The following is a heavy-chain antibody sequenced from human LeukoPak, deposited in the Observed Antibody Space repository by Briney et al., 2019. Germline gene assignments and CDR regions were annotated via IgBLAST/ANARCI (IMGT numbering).Heavy chain of an antibody. J-gene: IGHJ6*03. CDR2: INPNSGGT. CDR1: GYTFTGYY. Sequence: ASVKVSCKASGYTFTGYYMHWVRQAPGQGLEWMGWINPNSGGTNYAQKFQGRVTMTRDTSISTAYMEVSRLRSNDTAVYYCLSGSCFLFSPYYYYMDVRGKGTTVTVPS. V-gene: IGHV1-2*02. CDR3: LSGSCFLFSPYYYYMDV. D-gene: IGHD3-22*01.